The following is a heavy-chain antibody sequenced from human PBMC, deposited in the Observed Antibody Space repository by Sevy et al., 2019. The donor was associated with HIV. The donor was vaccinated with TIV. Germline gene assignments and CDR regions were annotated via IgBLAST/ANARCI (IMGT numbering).Heavy chain of an antibody. Sequence: SETLSLTCTVSGGSISSYYWSWIRQPPGKGLEWIGYIYYSGSTNYNPSLKSRVTISVDTSKNQFSLKLSSVTAADTAVYYCASSDYDSSGYQLDYCGQGTLVTVSS. CDR2: IYYSGST. J-gene: IGHJ4*02. CDR3: ASSDYDSSGYQLDY. CDR1: GGSISSYY. V-gene: IGHV4-59*01. D-gene: IGHD3-22*01.